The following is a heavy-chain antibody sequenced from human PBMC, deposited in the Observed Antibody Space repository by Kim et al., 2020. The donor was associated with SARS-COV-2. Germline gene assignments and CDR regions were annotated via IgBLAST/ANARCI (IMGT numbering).Heavy chain of an antibody. V-gene: IGHV4-34*01. CDR3: SSPGYGSGRYRLDY. CDR2: INHSGST. CDR1: GGSFSGYY. J-gene: IGHJ4*02. D-gene: IGHD3-10*01. Sequence: SETLSLTCAVYGGSFSGYYWSWIRQPPGKGLEWIGEINHSGSTNYNPSLKSRVTISVDTSKNQFSLKLSSVTAADTAVYYCSSPGYGSGRYRLDYWGQGTLVTVSS.